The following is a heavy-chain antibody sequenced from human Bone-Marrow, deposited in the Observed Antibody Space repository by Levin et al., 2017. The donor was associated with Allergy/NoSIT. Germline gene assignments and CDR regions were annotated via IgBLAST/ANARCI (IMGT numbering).Heavy chain of an antibody. CDR1: GFTFSRYW. J-gene: IGHJ4*02. CDR2: TNEDGSIK. CDR3: ARDLSGADDY. V-gene: IGHV3-74*01. Sequence: TGGSLRLSCAASGFTFSRYWMHWVRQPPGKGLEWVSRTNEDGSIKNYADSVKDRFTISRDNVEYTLYLQMNTLRADDTAVYYCARDLSGADDYWGQGTLVTVSS. D-gene: IGHD4-17*01.